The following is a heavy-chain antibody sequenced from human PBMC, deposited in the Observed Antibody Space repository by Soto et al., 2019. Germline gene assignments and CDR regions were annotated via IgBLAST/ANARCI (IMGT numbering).Heavy chain of an antibody. Sequence: QVQLVESGGGVVQPGTSLRLSCVGSGFTFRSYVIHWVRQAPGKGLEWVALTSYDGSNNFYGDSVKGRFTISRDNSRNTVELHRGSLRLEDTALYYCARWGTTGGLDVWGQGTLVSVSS. CDR3: ARWGTTGGLDV. CDR1: GFTFRSYV. V-gene: IGHV3-33*05. CDR2: TSYDGSNN. D-gene: IGHD3-16*01. J-gene: IGHJ4*02.